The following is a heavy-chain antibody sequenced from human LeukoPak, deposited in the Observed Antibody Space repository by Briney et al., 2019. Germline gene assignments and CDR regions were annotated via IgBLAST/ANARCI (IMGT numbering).Heavy chain of an antibody. CDR3: ARDPRNVGLAP. CDR2: NNGDGSTT. CDR1: GFTFSSYS. D-gene: IGHD2-15*01. J-gene: IGHJ5*02. Sequence: PGGSLRLSCAASGFTFSSYSMNWVRQAPGKGLMYISRNNGDGSTTNYADVVKGRFTMSRDNVKNTLYPQMNSLRVEDTAVYYCARDPRNVGLAPWGQGTLVTVSS. V-gene: IGHV3-74*01.